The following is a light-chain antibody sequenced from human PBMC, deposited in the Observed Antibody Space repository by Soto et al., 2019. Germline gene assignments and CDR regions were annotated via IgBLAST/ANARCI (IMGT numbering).Light chain of an antibody. CDR2: GVS. J-gene: IGKJ1*01. V-gene: IGKV3-15*01. CDR1: ESVGSH. CDR3: QQYDNCPPWT. Sequence: DTLMTQSPATLSVSPGETATLSCRASESVGSHLAWYQQKPGQAPRLLIDGVSTRATGIPARFRGSGSETEFTLTISSLQSEDFAVYYGQQYDNCPPWTFGQGTKVEI.